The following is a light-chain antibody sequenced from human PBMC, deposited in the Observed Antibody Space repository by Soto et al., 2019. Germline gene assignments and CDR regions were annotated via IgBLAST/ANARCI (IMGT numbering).Light chain of an antibody. V-gene: IGKV3-15*01. Sequence: EIVMAQSPATLSVSPWERATLSCMASQSVSSNLAWYQQKPGQAPRLLIYGASTRATGIPARFSGSGSGTEFTLTISSLQSEDFGVYYCQQYNNWPRTFGQGTKV. CDR3: QQYNNWPRT. CDR2: GAS. CDR1: QSVSSN. J-gene: IGKJ1*01.